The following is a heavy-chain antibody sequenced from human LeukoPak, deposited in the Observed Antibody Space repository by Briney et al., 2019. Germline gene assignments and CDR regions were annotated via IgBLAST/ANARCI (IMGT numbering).Heavy chain of an antibody. Sequence: PSETLSLTCTVSGGSISSYYWSWIRQPPGKGLEWFGYIYYSGSTNYNPSLKSRVTISVDTSKNQFSLKLSSVTAADTAVYYCARVESSGYYFVPYFDYWGQGTLVTVSS. CDR1: GGSISSYY. J-gene: IGHJ4*02. CDR2: IYYSGST. CDR3: ARVESSGYYFVPYFDY. V-gene: IGHV4-59*01. D-gene: IGHD3-22*01.